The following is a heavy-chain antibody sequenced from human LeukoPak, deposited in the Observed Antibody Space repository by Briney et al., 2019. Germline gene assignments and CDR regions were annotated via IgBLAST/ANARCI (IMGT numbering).Heavy chain of an antibody. D-gene: IGHD3-16*01. V-gene: IGHV4-59*08. Sequence: PSETLSLTCTVSGGSVSGYYWSWIRQPPGKGLEWIGYIFYSGSTNYIPSLKSRVSISVDTSKNQFSLKLSSVTAADTAVYYCARHKELWDAFDIWGQGTMVTVSS. CDR2: IFYSGST. J-gene: IGHJ3*02. CDR1: GGSVSGYY. CDR3: ARHKELWDAFDI.